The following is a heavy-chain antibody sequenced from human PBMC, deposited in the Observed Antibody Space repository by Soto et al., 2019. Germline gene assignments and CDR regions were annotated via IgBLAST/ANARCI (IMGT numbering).Heavy chain of an antibody. CDR1: GYTFANYP. Sequence: QVQLVQSGAEGKKPGASVKVSCETSGYTFANYPMLWVRQAPGQTLEWMGWINAGNGYTKYSQKFQGRVTITRDTSASIAYMELSSLRSEDTAVYYCARAKIITTLDYWGQGTLVTVSS. J-gene: IGHJ4*02. D-gene: IGHD3-10*01. CDR3: ARAKIITTLDY. CDR2: INAGNGYT. V-gene: IGHV1-3*01.